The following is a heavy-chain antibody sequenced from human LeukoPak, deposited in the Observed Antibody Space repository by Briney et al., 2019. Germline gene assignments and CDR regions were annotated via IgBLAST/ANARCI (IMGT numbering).Heavy chain of an antibody. Sequence: GRSLRLSCAASGFTFSSYGMHWVRQASGKGLEWVAVIWYDGSNKYYGDSVKGRFTISRYNSKKTLYLQMNILRAEDTAVYYCAKYFASGSYYKLPHWGQGTLVTVSS. D-gene: IGHD3-10*01. CDR3: AKYFASGSYYKLPH. V-gene: IGHV3-33*06. CDR2: IWYDGSNK. J-gene: IGHJ1*01. CDR1: GFTFSSYG.